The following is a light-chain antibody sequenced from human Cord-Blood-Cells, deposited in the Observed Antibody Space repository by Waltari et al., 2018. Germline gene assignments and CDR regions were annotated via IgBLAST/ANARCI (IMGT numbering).Light chain of an antibody. Sequence: ELVLTQSPGTLSLSPGERATLSCRASQSVSSSHLAWYQQKPGQAPRLLIYGASSRATGIPDRFSGSGSGTDFTLTISRLEPEDFAVYYCQQYGSSLITFGQGTRLEIK. V-gene: IGKV3-20*01. CDR1: QSVSSSH. CDR2: GAS. J-gene: IGKJ5*01. CDR3: QQYGSSLIT.